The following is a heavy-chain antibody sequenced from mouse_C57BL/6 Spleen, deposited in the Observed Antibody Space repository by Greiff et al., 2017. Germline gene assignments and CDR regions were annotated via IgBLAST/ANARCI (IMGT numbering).Heavy chain of an antibody. CDR2: IDPSDSYT. V-gene: IGHV1-50*01. D-gene: IGHD2-5*01. CDR3: ARNYYSKQV. J-gene: IGHJ1*03. Sequence: VQLQQPGAELVKPGASVKLSCKASGYTFTSYWMQWVKQRPGQGLEWIGEIDPSDSYTNYNQKFKGKATLTVDTSSSTAYMQLSSLTSEDSAVYYCARNYYSKQVWGTGTTVTVSS. CDR1: GYTFTSYW.